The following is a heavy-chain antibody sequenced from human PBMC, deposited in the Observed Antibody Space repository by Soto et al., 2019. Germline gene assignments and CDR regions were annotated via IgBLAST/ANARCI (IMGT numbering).Heavy chain of an antibody. Sequence: QVQLQQWGAGLLKPSETLSLTCAVYGGSFSGYYWSWIRQPPGKGLEWIGEINHSGSTNYNPSLKSRVTISEDTSKNQFSLKLSSATAADTAVYYCARGWGRIFDYWGQGTLVTVSS. CDR1: GGSFSGYY. V-gene: IGHV4-34*01. CDR2: INHSGST. D-gene: IGHD7-27*01. J-gene: IGHJ4*02. CDR3: ARGWGRIFDY.